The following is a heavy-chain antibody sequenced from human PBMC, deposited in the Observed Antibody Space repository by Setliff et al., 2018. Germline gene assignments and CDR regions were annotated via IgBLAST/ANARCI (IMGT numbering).Heavy chain of an antibody. V-gene: IGHV1-46*01. D-gene: IGHD2-2*01. CDR1: GFTFTTFY. J-gene: IGHJ4*02. Sequence: GASVKVSCKTSGFTFTTFYIHWVRQAPGQGLEWMMMINPNGDRTTYAQKFQGRVTMTRDTSTSTVYMELSSLRSDDTAVYYCARGPPDFVVVPAAAKFDYWGPGTLVTVSS. CDR3: ARGPPDFVVVPAAAKFDY. CDR2: INPNGDRT.